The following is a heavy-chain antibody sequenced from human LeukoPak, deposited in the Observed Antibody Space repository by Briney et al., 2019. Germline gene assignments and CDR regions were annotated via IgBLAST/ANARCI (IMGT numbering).Heavy chain of an antibody. J-gene: IGHJ2*01. CDR3: ARDDYSGTYFDL. D-gene: IGHD3-16*01. V-gene: IGHV3-33*01. Sequence: GGSLRLSCAASGFSFNNFGMHWVRQAPGKGLEWVAIIWYDGVNKYYADSVKGRFTISRDNSKNTLYLHMNSLRVEDTALYYCARDDYSGTYFDLWGRGTLVTVSS. CDR1: GFSFNNFG. CDR2: IWYDGVNK.